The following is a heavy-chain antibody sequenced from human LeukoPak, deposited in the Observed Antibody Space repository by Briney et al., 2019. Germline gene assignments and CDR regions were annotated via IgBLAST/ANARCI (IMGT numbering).Heavy chain of an antibody. Sequence: PSETLSLTCSVSGGSISSSRSYWGWIRQTPGKGLEWVGSIYYNGNTYYNPSFKSRVSMSVDTAKNQILLILTSVTAADTAVYYCSREGYSCPNWFDTWGQGTLVTVSS. CDR2: IYYNGNT. CDR3: SREGYSCPNWFDT. D-gene: IGHD4-11*01. J-gene: IGHJ5*02. V-gene: IGHV4-39*07. CDR1: GGSISSSRSY.